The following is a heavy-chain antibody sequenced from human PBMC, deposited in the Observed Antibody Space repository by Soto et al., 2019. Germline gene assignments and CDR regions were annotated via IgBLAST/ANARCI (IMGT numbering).Heavy chain of an antibody. Sequence: EVQLVESGGGLVKPGGSLRLSCAASGFTFSSYSMNWVRQAPGKGLEWVSSISSSSSYIYYADSVKGLFTISRDNAKNALYLQMNSLRAEDTAVYYCASSPRGVYFDYWGQGTLVTVSS. D-gene: IGHD2-8*01. CDR2: ISSSSSYI. CDR1: GFTFSSYS. CDR3: ASSPRGVYFDY. V-gene: IGHV3-21*01. J-gene: IGHJ4*02.